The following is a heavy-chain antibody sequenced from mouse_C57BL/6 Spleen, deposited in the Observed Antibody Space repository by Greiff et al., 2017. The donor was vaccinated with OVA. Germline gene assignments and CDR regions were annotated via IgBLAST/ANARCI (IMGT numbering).Heavy chain of an antibody. CDR3: ARHKDYYGSSYWYFDV. CDR1: GFTFSDYY. D-gene: IGHD1-1*01. CDR2: ISNGGGST. Sequence: EVKLVESGGGLVQPGGSLKLSCAASGFTFSDYYMYWVRQTPEKRLEWVAYISNGGGSTYYPDTVKGRFTISRDNAKNTLYLQMSRLKSEDTAMYYCARHKDYYGSSYWYFDVWGTGTTVTVSS. V-gene: IGHV5-12*01. J-gene: IGHJ1*03.